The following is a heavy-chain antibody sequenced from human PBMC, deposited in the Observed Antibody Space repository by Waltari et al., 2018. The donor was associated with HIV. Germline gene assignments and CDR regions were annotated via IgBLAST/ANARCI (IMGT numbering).Heavy chain of an antibody. CDR3: ARDGRNYDSSGLDY. V-gene: IGHV3-48*03. CDR2: ISSSGSTI. D-gene: IGHD3-22*01. J-gene: IGHJ4*02. CDR1: GFTFSSYE. Sequence: AASGFTFSSYEMNWVRQAPGKGLEWVSYISSSGSTIYYADSVKGRFTISRDNAKNSLYLQMNSLRAEDTAVYYCARDGRNYDSSGLDYWGQGTLVTVSS.